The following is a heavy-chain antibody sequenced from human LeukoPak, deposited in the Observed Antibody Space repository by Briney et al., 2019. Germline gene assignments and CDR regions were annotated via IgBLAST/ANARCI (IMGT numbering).Heavy chain of an antibody. CDR1: GFTFSSYS. Sequence: GGSLRLSCAASGFTFSSYSMNWVRQAPGKGLEWVSSISSSSSYIYYADSVKGRFTISRDNAKNSLYLQMNSLRAEDTAVYYCAKDFSYGSGSHFDYWGQGTLVTVSS. J-gene: IGHJ4*02. V-gene: IGHV3-21*04. CDR3: AKDFSYGSGSHFDY. CDR2: ISSSSSYI. D-gene: IGHD3-10*01.